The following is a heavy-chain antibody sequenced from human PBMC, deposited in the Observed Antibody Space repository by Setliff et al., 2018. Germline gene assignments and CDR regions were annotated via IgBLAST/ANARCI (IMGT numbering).Heavy chain of an antibody. CDR3: TTRRGSSGYYYVY. CDR1: GFTFSNAW. Sequence: GGSLSLSCAASGFTFSNAWMSWVRQAPGKGLEWVGRIKSKTDGGTTDYAAPVKGRFTISRDDSKNTLYLQMNSLKTEDAAVYYCTTRRGSSGYYYVYWGQGTLVTVSS. CDR2: IKSKTDGGTT. D-gene: IGHD3-22*01. J-gene: IGHJ4*02. V-gene: IGHV3-15*01.